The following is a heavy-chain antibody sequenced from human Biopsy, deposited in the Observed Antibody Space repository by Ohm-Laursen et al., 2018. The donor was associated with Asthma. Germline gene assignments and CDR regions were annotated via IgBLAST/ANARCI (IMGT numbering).Heavy chain of an antibody. CDR1: GGSINIGDYY. CDR3: ARGRITMIGGWFDP. J-gene: IGHJ5*02. V-gene: IGHV4-31*03. CDR2: IYYSGST. D-gene: IGHD3-22*01. Sequence: TLSLTCTVSGGSINIGDYYWSWIRQLPVKGLEWIGYIYYSGSTYYNPSLKSRVSISLDTSKNQFSLKLSSVTAADTAVYYCARGRITMIGGWFDPWGQGTLVTVSS.